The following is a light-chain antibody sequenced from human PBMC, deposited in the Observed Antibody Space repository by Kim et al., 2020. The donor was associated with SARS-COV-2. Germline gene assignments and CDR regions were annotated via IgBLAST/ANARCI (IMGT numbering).Light chain of an antibody. CDR2: GKN. CDR3: NSRDSNDNVV. J-gene: IGLJ2*01. CDR1: SLRSYY. V-gene: IGLV3-19*01. Sequence: SSELTQDPAVSVALGQTVRITCQGDSLRSYYATWYQQKPGQAPIVVIYGKNNRPSGIPDRFSGSSSGNPASLTITGTQAGAEADYYCNSRDSNDNVVFGG.